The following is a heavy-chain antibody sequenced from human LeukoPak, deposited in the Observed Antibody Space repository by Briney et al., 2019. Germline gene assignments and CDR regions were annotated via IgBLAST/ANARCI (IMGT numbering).Heavy chain of an antibody. J-gene: IGHJ3*02. V-gene: IGHV4-39*07. Sequence: SETLSLTCTASGGSISISSSYWGWIRQPPGKGLEWVGSVHYSGNTFYNPSLKSRVTISLDTSKHHFSLKVHSVTAADTAVYYCAREDDTIADNTFDIWGQGTVVTVSS. CDR3: AREDDTIADNTFDI. D-gene: IGHD6-13*01. CDR1: GGSISISSSY. CDR2: VHYSGNT.